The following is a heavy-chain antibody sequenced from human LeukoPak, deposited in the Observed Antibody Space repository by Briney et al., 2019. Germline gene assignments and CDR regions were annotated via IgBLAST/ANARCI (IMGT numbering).Heavy chain of an antibody. CDR2: IHHSGST. D-gene: IGHD6-19*01. J-gene: IGHJ4*02. V-gene: IGHV4-38-2*02. Sequence: SETLSLTCTVSGCFISSGYYWGWIRQPPGKGLQWIGSIHHSGSTYYNPSLKSRVTISVDTSKNQFSLKLSSVTAADTAVYYCARTSSSGLVGGYYFDYWGQRTLVTVSS. CDR1: GCFISSGYY. CDR3: ARTSSSGLVGGYYFDY.